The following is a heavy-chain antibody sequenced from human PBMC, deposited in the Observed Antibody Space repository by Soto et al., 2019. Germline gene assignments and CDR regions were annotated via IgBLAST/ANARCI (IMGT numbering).Heavy chain of an antibody. J-gene: IGHJ6*02. CDR1: GFTVTSNY. D-gene: IGHD5-12*01. CDR3: ARAVRSGYNYYYYNGMDV. CDR2: ISVAGTA. V-gene: IGHV3-53*01. Sequence: VGSLRLSCAASGFTVTSNYITWVRQATGKGLEWVSVISVAGTAHYAESVKGRVTVTRDKSENTVYLQMDSLRAEDTAVYYCARAVRSGYNYYYYNGMDVWGQGTTVTVSS.